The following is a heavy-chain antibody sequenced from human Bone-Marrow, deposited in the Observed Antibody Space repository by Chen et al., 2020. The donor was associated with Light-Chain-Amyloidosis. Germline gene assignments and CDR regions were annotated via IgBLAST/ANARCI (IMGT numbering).Heavy chain of an antibody. D-gene: IGHD3-22*01. CDR2: TYYRSKWYN. Sequence: QVQLQQSGPGLVKPSQTLSLTCAISGDSVSSNSAAWNWIRQSPSRGLEWLGRTYYRSKWYNDYAVSVKSRITINPDTSKNQFSLQLNSVTPEDTAVYYCARGYYYYDSIGYYGRGVYYYGMDVWGQGTTVTVSS. V-gene: IGHV6-1*01. CDR1: GDSVSSNSAA. CDR3: ARGYYYYDSIGYYGRGVYYYGMDV. J-gene: IGHJ6*02.